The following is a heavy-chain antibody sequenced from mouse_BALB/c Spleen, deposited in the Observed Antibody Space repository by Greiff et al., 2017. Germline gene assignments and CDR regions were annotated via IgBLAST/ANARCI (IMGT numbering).Heavy chain of an antibody. J-gene: IGHJ4*01. Sequence: VQLQQSGAELVRPGTSVKISCKASGYTFTNYWLGWVKQRPGHGLEWIGDIYPGGGYTNYNEKFKGKATLTADTSSSTAYMQLSSLTSEDSAVYFCARKEGYYNAMDYWGQGTSVTVSS. CDR1: GYTFTNYW. CDR3: ARKEGYYNAMDY. D-gene: IGHD2-2*01. V-gene: IGHV1-63*02. CDR2: IYPGGGYT.